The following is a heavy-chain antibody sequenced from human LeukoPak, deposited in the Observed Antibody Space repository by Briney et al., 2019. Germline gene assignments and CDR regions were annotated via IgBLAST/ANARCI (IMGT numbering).Heavy chain of an antibody. CDR1: GYSFTSSW. J-gene: IGHJ5*02. D-gene: IGHD2-15*01. CDR2: LFPADSAT. V-gene: IGHV5-51*01. Sequence: PGESLKISCKASGYSFTSSWIGWVRDMPGEGLVWMGTLFPADSATRYSPSLQGQLTISVDKSINTSFLQWSSLKASDTAMYFCARLSGGSPWSQGTLVTVPS. CDR3: ARLSGGSP.